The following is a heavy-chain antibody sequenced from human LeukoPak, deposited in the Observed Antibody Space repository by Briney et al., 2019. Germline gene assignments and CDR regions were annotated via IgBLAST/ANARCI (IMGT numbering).Heavy chain of an antibody. CDR2: IIHSGST. CDR1: GGSFSGYY. J-gene: IGHJ4*02. V-gene: IGHV4-34*12. Sequence: MPSETLSLTCAVYGGSFSGYYWSWIRQPPGKGLEWIGEIIHSGSTNYNPSLKSRVTISVDTSKNQFSLKLSSVTAADTAVYYCAREVFSGSYRRNFIFDYWGQGTLVTVSS. D-gene: IGHD1-26*01. CDR3: AREVFSGSYRRNFIFDY.